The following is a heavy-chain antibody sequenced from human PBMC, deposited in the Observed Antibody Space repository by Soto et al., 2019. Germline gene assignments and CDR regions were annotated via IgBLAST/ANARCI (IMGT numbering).Heavy chain of an antibody. V-gene: IGHV3-23*01. CDR1: GFTFSSYG. CDR3: AKDSTHESECGGDCYPRYFDY. D-gene: IGHD2-21*02. Sequence: EVQLLESGGGLVQPGGSLRLSCAASGFTFSSYGMSWVRQAPGKGLEWVSAISRSGGSTYYADSVKGRFTISRDKSKNTLYLQMNGLRAEDAAVYYCAKDSTHESECGGDCYPRYFDYWGQGTLVTASS. CDR2: ISRSGGST. J-gene: IGHJ4*02.